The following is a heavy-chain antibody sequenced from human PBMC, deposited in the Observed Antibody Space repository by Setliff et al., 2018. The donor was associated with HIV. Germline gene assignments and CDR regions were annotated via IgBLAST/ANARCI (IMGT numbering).Heavy chain of an antibody. Sequence: GGSLRLSCAASGFTFSSYTMHWVRQAPGKGLEWVASISGGGNDTSDADSVKGRFTISRDNSKNTLFLQVNSLRAGDTALYYCAKVRGDTSSSPFLDFCGQGTPVTVSS. J-gene: IGHJ4*02. V-gene: IGHV3-21*04. D-gene: IGHD6-6*01. CDR2: ISGGGNDT. CDR3: AKVRGDTSSSPFLDF. CDR1: GFTFSSYT.